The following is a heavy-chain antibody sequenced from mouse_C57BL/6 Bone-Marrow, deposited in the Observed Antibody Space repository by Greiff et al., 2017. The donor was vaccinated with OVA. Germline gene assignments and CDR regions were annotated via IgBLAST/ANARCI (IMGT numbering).Heavy chain of an antibody. V-gene: IGHV10-1*01. D-gene: IGHD2-2*01. CDR1: GFSFNTYA. CDR2: IRSKSNNYAT. CDR3: VRQGVTAGYFDV. J-gene: IGHJ1*03. Sequence: DVKLVESGGGLVQPKGSLKLSCAASGFSFNTYAMNWVRQAPGKGLEWVARIRSKSNNYATYYADSVKDRFTISRDDSESMLYLQMNNLKTEDTAMYYCVRQGVTAGYFDVWGTGTTVTVSS.